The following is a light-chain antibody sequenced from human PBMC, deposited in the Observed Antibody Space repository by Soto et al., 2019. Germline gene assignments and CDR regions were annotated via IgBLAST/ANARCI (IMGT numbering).Light chain of an antibody. Sequence: QSVLTQPPSASGTPGQSLTISCSGSSSNIGSHFVYWYQHLPGTAPKLLIFRDGQRPSGVPARFFGSKSGTSASLAITGLRSEDEADYYCCSYAGSSTLVFGGGTKLTVL. V-gene: IGLV1-47*01. CDR2: RDG. J-gene: IGLJ3*02. CDR3: CSYAGSSTLV. CDR1: SSNIGSHF.